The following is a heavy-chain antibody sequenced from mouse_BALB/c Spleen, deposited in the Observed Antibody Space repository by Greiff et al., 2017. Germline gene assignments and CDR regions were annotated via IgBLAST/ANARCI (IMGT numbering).Heavy chain of an antibody. J-gene: IGHJ2*01. CDR2: ISDGGSYT. Sequence: EVMLVESGGGLVKPGGSLKLSCAASGFTFSDYYMYWVRQTPEKRLEWVATISDGGSYTYYPDSVKGRFTISRDNAKNNLYLQMSSLKSEDTAMYYCARGNGNPYYFDYWGQGTTLTVSS. D-gene: IGHD2-1*01. V-gene: IGHV5-4*02. CDR3: ARGNGNPYYFDY. CDR1: GFTFSDYY.